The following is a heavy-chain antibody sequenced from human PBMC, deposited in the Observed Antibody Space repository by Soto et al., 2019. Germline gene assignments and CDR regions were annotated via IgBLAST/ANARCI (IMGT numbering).Heavy chain of an antibody. CDR3: ATDPCRNYYDNNGAISN. CDR1: GIIFSNTW. CDR2: IKSNTDGATT. D-gene: IGHD3-22*01. V-gene: IGHV3-15*01. Sequence: GGSLRLSCTASGIIFSNTWINWIRQAPGKGLEWVGRIKSNTDGATTDHATPVKGRFALSRDDSQNTLYLQMPGLKAEDTAVYYCATDPCRNYYDNNGAISNWGHGALVTVSS. J-gene: IGHJ4*01.